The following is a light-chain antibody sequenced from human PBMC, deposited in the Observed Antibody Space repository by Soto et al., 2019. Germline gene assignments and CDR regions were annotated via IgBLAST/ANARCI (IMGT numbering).Light chain of an antibody. J-gene: IGKJ1*01. CDR3: QQYNSYSPT. CDR1: QSISDW. V-gene: IGKV1-5*03. Sequence: DIQMTQSPSTLSASVGDRVTITCRASQSISDWLAWYQQKPGKAPNLLIYKASSLQSGVPSRFSGSGSGTEFTLTITRLQPDDFATYYCQQYNSYSPTFGQGTKVDIK. CDR2: KAS.